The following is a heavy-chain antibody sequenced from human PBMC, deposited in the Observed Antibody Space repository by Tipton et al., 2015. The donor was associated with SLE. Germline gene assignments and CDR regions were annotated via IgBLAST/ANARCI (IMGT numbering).Heavy chain of an antibody. CDR3: ARGQRYRPFDI. CDR2: TNPSGNT. V-gene: IGHV4-34*01. CDR1: GGSFSGYS. D-gene: IGHD2-15*01. Sequence: TLSLTCAVYGGSFSGYSWSWIRQPPGKGLEWIGQTNPSGNTYYNPSLKSRVTISVDTSKNQFSLELNSVTAADTAVYFCARGQRYRPFDIWGQGTMVTVSS. J-gene: IGHJ3*02.